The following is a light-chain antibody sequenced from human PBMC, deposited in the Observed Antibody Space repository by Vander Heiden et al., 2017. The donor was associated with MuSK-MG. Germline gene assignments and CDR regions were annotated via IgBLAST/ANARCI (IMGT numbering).Light chain of an antibody. J-gene: IGLJ2*01. V-gene: IGLV1-47*01. CDR1: SSNNGRNN. Sequence: QSVLTQPPSTSGTLGLRVTISCSGSSSNNGRNNVYCSQQPPGSAPRLLIYKNNQRPSGFPDRCSGSKSGTAAALAISGLRSEDEADYSCAAGDDGLSVVVFGGGTKLTVL. CDR2: KNN. CDR3: AAGDDGLSVVV.